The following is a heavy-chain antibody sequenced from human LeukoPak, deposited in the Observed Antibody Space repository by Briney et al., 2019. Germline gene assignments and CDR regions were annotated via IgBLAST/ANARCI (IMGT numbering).Heavy chain of an antibody. D-gene: IGHD1-26*01. V-gene: IGHV3-23*01. CDR1: GFTFSTYA. CDR3: AKEYTGTFSPFPSYFDN. CDR2: ISGTGGST. J-gene: IGHJ4*02. Sequence: PPGGSLRLSCAASGFTFSTYAMTWVRQAPGKGLEWVSLISGTGGSTYYADSVKGRFTISRDNSKNTLYLQMNSLRAEDTAIYYCAKEYTGTFSPFPSYFDNWGQGTLVTVSS.